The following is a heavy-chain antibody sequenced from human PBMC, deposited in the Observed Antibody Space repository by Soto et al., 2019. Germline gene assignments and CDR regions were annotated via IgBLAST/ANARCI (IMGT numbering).Heavy chain of an antibody. J-gene: IGHJ4*02. CDR2: IIPIFGTA. CDR1: GGTFSSYA. Sequence: QVQLVQSGAEVKKPGSSVKVSCKASGGTFSSYAISWVRQAPGQGLEWMGGIIPIFGTANYAQKFQGRVTITADESTSTAYMELSSLRSEDTAVYYCARSAKTYYDFWSGYPPDYWGLGTLVTVSS. D-gene: IGHD3-3*01. CDR3: ARSAKTYYDFWSGYPPDY. V-gene: IGHV1-69*01.